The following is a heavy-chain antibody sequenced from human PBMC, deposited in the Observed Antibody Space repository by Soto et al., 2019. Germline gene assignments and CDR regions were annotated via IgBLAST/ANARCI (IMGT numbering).Heavy chain of an antibody. CDR3: ARDWEFGY. CDR2: INPSGDST. J-gene: IGHJ4*02. Sequence: EASVKVSCKASGYTFSSYYMHWVRQAPGQGLEWMGVINPSGDSTSYAQKFPGRVTITRDTSTSTLFMELSSLRSEDTAVYFCARDWEFGYWGQGSLVTVSS. V-gene: IGHV1-46*01. CDR1: GYTFSSYY. D-gene: IGHD1-26*01.